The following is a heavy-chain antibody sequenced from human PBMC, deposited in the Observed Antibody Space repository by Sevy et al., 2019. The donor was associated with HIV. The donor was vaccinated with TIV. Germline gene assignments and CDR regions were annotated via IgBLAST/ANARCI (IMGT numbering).Heavy chain of an antibody. V-gene: IGHV6-1*01. D-gene: IGHD5-18*01. CDR2: TYYRSKWYN. CDR1: GDSVSSNSAA. Sequence: SETLSITCAISGDSVSSNSAAWNWIRQSPSRGLEWLGRTYYRSKWYNDYAVSVKSRITINPDTSKNQFSLQLNSVTPEDTAVYCCARQLIQNGYSYGANFDYWGQGTLVTVSS. CDR3: ARQLIQNGYSYGANFDY. J-gene: IGHJ4*02.